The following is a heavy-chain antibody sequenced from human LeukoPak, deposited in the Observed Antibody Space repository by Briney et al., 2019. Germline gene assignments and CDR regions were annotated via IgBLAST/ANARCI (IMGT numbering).Heavy chain of an antibody. V-gene: IGHV4-34*01. Sequence: SETLSLTCAVYGGSFSGYYWSWIRQPPGKGLEWIGEINHSGSTNYNPSLKSRVTISVDTSKNQFSLKLSSVTAADTAVYYCARAPWRYSYGYNYWGQGTLVAVSS. CDR3: ARAPWRYSYGYNY. D-gene: IGHD5-18*01. CDR2: INHSGST. CDR1: GGSFSGYY. J-gene: IGHJ4*02.